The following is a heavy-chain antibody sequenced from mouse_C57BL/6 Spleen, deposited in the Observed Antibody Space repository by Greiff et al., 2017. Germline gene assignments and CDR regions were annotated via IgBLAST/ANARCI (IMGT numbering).Heavy chain of an antibody. CDR2: IYPGDGDT. CDR3: ARGAYYGSSYWYFDV. D-gene: IGHD1-1*01. Sequence: QVHVKQSGAELVKPGASVKISCKASGYAFSSYWMNWVKQRPGKGLEWIGQIYPGDGDTNYNGKFKGKATLTADKSSSTAYMQLSSLTSEDSAVYFCARGAYYGSSYWYFDVWGTGTTVTVSS. V-gene: IGHV1-80*01. J-gene: IGHJ1*03. CDR1: GYAFSSYW.